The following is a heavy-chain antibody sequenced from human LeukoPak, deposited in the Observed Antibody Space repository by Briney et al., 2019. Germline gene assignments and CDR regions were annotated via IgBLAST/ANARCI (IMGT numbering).Heavy chain of an antibody. V-gene: IGHV3-21*01. J-gene: IGHJ6*03. CDR1: GFTFSSYS. Sequence: GGSLRLSCAASGFTFSSYSMNWVRQAPGKGLEWVSSISSSSSYIYYADSVKGRFTISRDNAKNSLYLQMNSLRAEDTAVYYCARAFDDYGDYDQYYYYMDVWGKGTTVTISS. CDR2: ISSSSSYI. CDR3: ARAFDDYGDYDQYYYYMDV. D-gene: IGHD4-17*01.